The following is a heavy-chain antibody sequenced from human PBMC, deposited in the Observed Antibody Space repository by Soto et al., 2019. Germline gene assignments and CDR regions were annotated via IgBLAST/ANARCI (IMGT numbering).Heavy chain of an antibody. CDR2: IYYSGST. Sequence: KTSETLSLTCTVSGGSISSGGYYWSWIRQHPGKGLEWIGYIYYSGSTYYNPSLKSRVTISVDTSKNQFSLKLSSVTAADTAVYYCARGSITMVRGVSLGRLYYYYGMDVWGQGTTVTVSS. J-gene: IGHJ6*02. CDR1: GGSISSGGYY. D-gene: IGHD3-10*01. V-gene: IGHV4-31*03. CDR3: ARGSITMVRGVSLGRLYYYYGMDV.